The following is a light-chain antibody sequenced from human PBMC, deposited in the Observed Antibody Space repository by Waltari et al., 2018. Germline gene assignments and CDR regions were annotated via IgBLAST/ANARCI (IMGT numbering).Light chain of an antibody. J-gene: IGKJ1*01. CDR1: QSVGTD. V-gene: IGKV3-15*01. CDR3: QQYNSRRT. Sequence: EIVMKQSPVTLSVSPGERATLSCRASQSVGTDLAWYQQKPGRAPRLLIHGASTRVTGIPARFSGSGSGTQFTLTISSLQSEDFAVYYCQQYNSRRTFGQGTKVEI. CDR2: GAS.